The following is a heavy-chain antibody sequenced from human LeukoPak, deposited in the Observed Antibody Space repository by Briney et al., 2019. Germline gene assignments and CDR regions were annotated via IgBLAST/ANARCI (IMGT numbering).Heavy chain of an antibody. J-gene: IGHJ6*03. CDR2: ISYDGSNK. Sequence: SGGSLRLSCAASGFTFSSYAMHWVRQAPGKGLEWVAVISYDGSNKYYADSVKGRFTISRDNSKNTLYLQMNSLRAEDTAVYYCARDSSLGSPNNYSYYYMDGWGKGTTVTVSS. D-gene: IGHD5/OR15-5a*01. V-gene: IGHV3-30*04. CDR3: ARDSSLGSPNNYSYYYMDG. CDR1: GFTFSSYA.